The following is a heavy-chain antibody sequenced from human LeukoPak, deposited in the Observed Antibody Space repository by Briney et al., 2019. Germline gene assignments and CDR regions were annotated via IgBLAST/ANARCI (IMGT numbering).Heavy chain of an antibody. CDR1: GGSVNSGSYY. V-gene: IGHV4-61*01. J-gene: IGHJ4*02. D-gene: IGHD3-22*01. CDR3: AKGDYYDLDY. Sequence: PSETLSLTCSVSGGSVNSGSYYWSWIRQPPGKGLEWMGYIYYSGSTNYNPSLESRVTISLDKSKNQFSLKVNSVTAADTAVYYCAKGDYYDLDYWGQGTLVTVSS. CDR2: IYYSGST.